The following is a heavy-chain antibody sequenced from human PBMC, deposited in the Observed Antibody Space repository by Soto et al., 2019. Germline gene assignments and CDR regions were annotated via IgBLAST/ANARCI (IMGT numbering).Heavy chain of an antibody. CDR2: LTGGGGNR. D-gene: IGHD6-19*01. Sequence: PGGSLRLSCAASGFTFSNYGMSWVRQAPGKGLEWVSTLTGGGGNRYSADSVKGRFTISRDNSNNMLYLHMNSLRAEDTAIYYCAKHDSSNDWRAYFDCWGQGALVTVSS. CDR1: GFTFSNYG. V-gene: IGHV3-23*01. J-gene: IGHJ4*02. CDR3: AKHDSSNDWRAYFDC.